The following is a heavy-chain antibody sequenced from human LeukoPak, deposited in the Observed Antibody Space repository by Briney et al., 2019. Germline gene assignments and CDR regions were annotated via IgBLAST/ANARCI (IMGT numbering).Heavy chain of an antibody. Sequence: GGSLRLSCAASGFTFSSYGMHWVRQAPGKGLEWVAVIWYDGSNKYYADSVKGRFTISRDNSKNTLYLQMNSLSAEDTAVYYCARSPGGVVVPAARLDYWGQGTLVTVSS. CDR2: IWYDGSNK. D-gene: IGHD2-2*01. V-gene: IGHV3-33*01. J-gene: IGHJ4*02. CDR1: GFTFSSYG. CDR3: ARSPGGVVVPAARLDY.